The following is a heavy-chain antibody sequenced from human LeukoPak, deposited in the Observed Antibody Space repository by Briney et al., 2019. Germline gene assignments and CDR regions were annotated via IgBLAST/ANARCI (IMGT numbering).Heavy chain of an antibody. CDR3: ATGNGRGSSYYYGMDV. D-gene: IGHD1-26*01. CDR1: GYILTELS. CDR2: FDPEDGET. V-gene: IGHV1-24*01. Sequence: ASVKVSCKVSGYILTELSMHWVRQAPGKGLEWMGGFDPEDGETIYAQKFQGRVTMTEDTSTDTAYMELSSLRSEDTAVYYCATGNGRGSSYYYGMDVWGQGTTVTVSS. J-gene: IGHJ6*02.